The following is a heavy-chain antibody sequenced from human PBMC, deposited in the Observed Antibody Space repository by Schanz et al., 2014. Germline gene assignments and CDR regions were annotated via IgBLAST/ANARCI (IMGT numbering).Heavy chain of an antibody. CDR3: AKIERNED. V-gene: IGHV3-23*01. Sequence: EVQLLESGGGLVQPGGSLRLSCAASGFTFSSYAMSWVRQAPGKGLEWVSAISTSGTYMYIADSLKGRLTISRDNSKSTLYVEMNSLRVEDTAVYFCAKIERNEDWGQGTLVTVSS. D-gene: IGHD1-1*01. J-gene: IGHJ4*02. CDR2: ISTSGTYM. CDR1: GFTFSSYA.